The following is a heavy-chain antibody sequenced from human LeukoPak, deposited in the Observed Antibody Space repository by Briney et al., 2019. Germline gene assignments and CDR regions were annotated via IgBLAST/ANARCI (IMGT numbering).Heavy chain of an antibody. D-gene: IGHD3-10*01. Sequence: GSSLRLSCAASGFTFSRNVMHWVRQAPGKGLEWVALTSYDGNNKFYADSVKGRFTISRDNSRNTLYLQMNSLRGEHAAVYSCARGGIPTGPYYYFYYMDVWGKGTAVTVSS. CDR3: ARGGIPTGPYYYFYYMDV. CDR1: GFTFSRNV. CDR2: TSYDGNNK. J-gene: IGHJ6*03. V-gene: IGHV3-30*01.